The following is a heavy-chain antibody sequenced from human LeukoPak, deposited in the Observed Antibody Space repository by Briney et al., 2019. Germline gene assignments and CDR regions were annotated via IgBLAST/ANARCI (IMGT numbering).Heavy chain of an antibody. Sequence: GGSLRLSCAASGFTFSSYSMNWVRQAPGRGLEWVSSISSSGSYIYYADSVKGRFTISRDNAKNSLYLQMNSLRAEDTAVYYCARDGYCSSTSCLAANDYWGQGTLVTVSS. CDR2: ISSSGSYI. J-gene: IGHJ4*02. V-gene: IGHV3-21*01. D-gene: IGHD2-2*01. CDR3: ARDGYCSSTSCLAANDY. CDR1: GFTFSSYS.